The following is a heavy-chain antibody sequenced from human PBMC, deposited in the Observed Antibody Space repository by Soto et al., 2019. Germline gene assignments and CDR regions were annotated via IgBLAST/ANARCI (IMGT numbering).Heavy chain of an antibody. CDR2: INPTEGRT. Sequence: QVQLVQSGAEVRKPGASVKLSCQTSGYPFTSYHMHWVRQAPGQGLEWLGVINPTEGRTRFSQKFQDRVTMTRDTSTSTVYMELSSLRSDDTAIYFCVKDSYSDFWNTYYTGAGAFDFWGQGTMVTVSS. D-gene: IGHD3-3*01. V-gene: IGHV1-46*01. CDR3: VKDSYSDFWNTYYTGAGAFDF. CDR1: GYPFTSYH. J-gene: IGHJ3*01.